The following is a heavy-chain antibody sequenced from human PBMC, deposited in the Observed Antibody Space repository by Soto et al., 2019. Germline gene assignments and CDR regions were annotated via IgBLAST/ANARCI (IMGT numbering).Heavy chain of an antibody. CDR3: AKEARDSSGYYPWVRYYYYGMDV. J-gene: IGHJ6*02. D-gene: IGHD3-22*01. V-gene: IGHV3-23*01. CDR2: ISGSGGST. Sequence: PWGSLRLSCAASGFTFSSYAMSWVRQAPGKGLEWVSAISGSGGSTYYADSVKGRFTISRDNSKNTLCLQMNSLRAEDTAVYYCAKEARDSSGYYPWVRYYYYGMDVWGQGTTVTVS. CDR1: GFTFSSYA.